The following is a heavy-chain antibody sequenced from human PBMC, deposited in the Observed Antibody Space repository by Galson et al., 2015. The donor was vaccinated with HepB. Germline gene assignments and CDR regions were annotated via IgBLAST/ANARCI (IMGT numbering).Heavy chain of an antibody. V-gene: IGHV1-24*01. J-gene: IGHJ3*02. Sequence: SVKVSCTVSGYTLTELSMHWVRQAPGKGLEWMGGFDPEGGETIYAQKFQGRVTMTEDTSTDTAYMELSSLRSEDTAVYYCATPPIDYDSSGEYHVFDIWGQGTMVTVSS. CDR3: ATPPIDYDSSGEYHVFDI. CDR2: FDPEGGET. CDR1: GYTLTELS. D-gene: IGHD3-22*01.